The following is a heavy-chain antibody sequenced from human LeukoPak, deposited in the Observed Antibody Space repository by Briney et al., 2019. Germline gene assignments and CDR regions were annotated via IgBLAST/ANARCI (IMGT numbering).Heavy chain of an antibody. CDR2: ISGSGGST. Sequence: GGTLRLSCAASGFTFSSYGMSWVRQAPGKGLEWVSAISGSGGSTYYADSVKGRFTVSRDNSKNTLYLQMNSLRAEDTAVYYCAKDLASPIAVAPVPLDYWGQGTLVTVSS. CDR1: GFTFSSYG. J-gene: IGHJ4*02. V-gene: IGHV3-23*01. D-gene: IGHD6-19*01. CDR3: AKDLASPIAVAPVPLDY.